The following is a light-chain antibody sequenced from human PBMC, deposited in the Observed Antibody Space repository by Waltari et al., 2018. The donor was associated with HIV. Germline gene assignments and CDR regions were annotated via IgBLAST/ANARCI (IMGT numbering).Light chain of an antibody. CDR3: AAWDDSLNGYV. Sequence: QSVLTQPPSVSEAPRQRVIISCSGSSSNIGNNAVNWYKQVPGTPPKLLIYYDDLLSLGVSDRFSGSKSGTSASLAIRGLQSEDEADYYCAAWDDSLNGYVFGSGTRVTVL. J-gene: IGLJ1*01. CDR2: YDD. CDR1: SSNIGNNA. V-gene: IGLV1-36*01.